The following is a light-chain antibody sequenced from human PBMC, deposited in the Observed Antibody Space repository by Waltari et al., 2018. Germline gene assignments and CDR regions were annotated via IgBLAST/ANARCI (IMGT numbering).Light chain of an antibody. V-gene: IGLV2-14*03. CDR2: DVS. Sequence: QSALTQPASVSGSPGQSITIPCTGTSSDVGGYNYVSWYQQHPGTAPKLMIYDVSNRPSGVSNRFSGSKSANTASLTISGLQAEDEADYYCNSYTSSRTRVFGTGTRVTVL. CDR3: NSYTSSRTRV. J-gene: IGLJ1*01. CDR1: SSDVGGYNY.